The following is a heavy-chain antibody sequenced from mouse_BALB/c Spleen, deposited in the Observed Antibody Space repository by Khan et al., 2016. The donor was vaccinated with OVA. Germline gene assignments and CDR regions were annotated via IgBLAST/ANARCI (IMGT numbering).Heavy chain of an antibody. V-gene: IGHV5-6*01. Sequence: EVELVESGGDLVRPGGSLKLSCAASGFTFSTYGMSWVRQTPDKRLEWVATINTGGAYTYYPDTVKGRFTISRDNAKNTPYLKLSSLKSEDTAIYYCARLAYYYNSEGFAYWGRGTLVTVSA. D-gene: IGHD1-1*01. CDR1: GFTFSTYG. J-gene: IGHJ3*01. CDR3: ARLAYYYNSEGFAY. CDR2: INTGGAYT.